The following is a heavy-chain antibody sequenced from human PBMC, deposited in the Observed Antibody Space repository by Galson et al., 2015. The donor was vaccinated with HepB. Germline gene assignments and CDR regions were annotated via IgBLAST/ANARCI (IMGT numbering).Heavy chain of an antibody. J-gene: IGHJ4*02. Sequence: SLRLSCAASGFTFSSYWMHWVRQAPGKGLEWVSRTNSEGSITTYADSVKGRFTMSRDNAKNTLYLQMNSLRAEDTAVYYCARDMSRLGNYDNSREFDYWGQGILVTVSS. D-gene: IGHD3-9*01. CDR3: ARDMSRLGNYDNSREFDY. V-gene: IGHV3-74*03. CDR1: GFTFSSYW. CDR2: TNSEGSIT.